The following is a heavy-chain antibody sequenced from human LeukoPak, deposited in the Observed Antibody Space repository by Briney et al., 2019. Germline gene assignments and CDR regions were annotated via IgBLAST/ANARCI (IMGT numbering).Heavy chain of an antibody. CDR3: ARVYSSSWYWFDP. V-gene: IGHV4-59*01. Sequence: SETLSLTCTVSGGSISSYYWSWIRQPPGKGLELIGYIYYSGSTNYNPSLKSRVTISVDTSKNQFSLKLSSVTAADTAVYYCARVYSSSWYWFDPWGQGTLVTVSS. CDR1: GGSISSYY. D-gene: IGHD6-13*01. J-gene: IGHJ5*02. CDR2: IYYSGST.